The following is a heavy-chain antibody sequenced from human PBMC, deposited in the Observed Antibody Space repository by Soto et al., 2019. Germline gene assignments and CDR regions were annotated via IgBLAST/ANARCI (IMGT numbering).Heavy chain of an antibody. D-gene: IGHD3-3*01. J-gene: IGHJ4*02. CDR2: TYYRSKWSN. CDR3: ARDLNDFWSGYLSLDY. CDR1: GDSVSSNSAT. Sequence: SQTLSLTCAISGDSVSSNSATWNWIRQSPSRGLEWLGRTYYRSKWSNDYAVSVKSRMTINPDTSKNQFSLQLNSVTPEDTAVYYCARDLNDFWSGYLSLDYWGQGTLVTVSS. V-gene: IGHV6-1*01.